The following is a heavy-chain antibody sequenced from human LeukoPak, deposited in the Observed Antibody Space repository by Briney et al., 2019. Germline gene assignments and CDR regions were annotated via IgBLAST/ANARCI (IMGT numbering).Heavy chain of an antibody. V-gene: IGHV3-23*01. Sequence: GGSLRLSCAASGFTFSSSAMSWVRQAPGKGLEWVSTISGSDSSTYYADSVKGRFTISRDNSKNTLYLHMHSLSADDTALYYCAKDFSSSSWIRFDYWGQGALVTVSS. CDR2: ISGSDSST. CDR3: AKDFSSSSWIRFDY. D-gene: IGHD6-13*01. CDR1: GFTFSSSA. J-gene: IGHJ4*02.